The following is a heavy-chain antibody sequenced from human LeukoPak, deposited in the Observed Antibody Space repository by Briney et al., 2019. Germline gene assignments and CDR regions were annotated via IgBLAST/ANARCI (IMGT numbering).Heavy chain of an antibody. Sequence: PSETLSLTCTVSGGSISSYYWSWIRQPPGKGLEWIGYIYYSGSTNYNPSLKSRVTISVDTSKNQFSLKLSSVTAADTAVYYCARGYSSSWYRMVWFVPWGQGTLVTVSS. D-gene: IGHD6-13*01. CDR2: IYYSGST. J-gene: IGHJ5*02. CDR1: GGSISSYY. V-gene: IGHV4-59*01. CDR3: ARGYSSSWYRMVWFVP.